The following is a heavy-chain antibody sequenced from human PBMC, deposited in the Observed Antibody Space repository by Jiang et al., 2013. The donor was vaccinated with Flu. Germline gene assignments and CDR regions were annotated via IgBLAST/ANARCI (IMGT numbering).Heavy chain of an antibody. CDR3: AKDNRPNHPDPQNDPAFDY. J-gene: IGHJ4*02. V-gene: IGHV3-23*01. CDR2: ISGSGGST. CDR1: GFTFSSYA. D-gene: IGHD1-14*01. Sequence: EVQLLESGGGLVQPGGSLRLSCAASGFTFSSYAMSWVRQAPGKGLEWVSAISGSGGSTYYADSVKGRFTISRDNSKNTLYLQMNSLRAEDTAVYYCAKDNRPNHPDPQNDPAFDYWGQGTLVTVSS.